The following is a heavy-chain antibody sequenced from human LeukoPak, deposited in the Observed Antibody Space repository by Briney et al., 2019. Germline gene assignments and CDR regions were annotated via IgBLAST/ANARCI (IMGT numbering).Heavy chain of an antibody. V-gene: IGHV5-51*01. CDR2: IYPGDSDT. D-gene: IGHD2-2*01. Sequence: GSLKISCKGSGYSFASYWIAWVRQMPGKGLEWMGIIYPGDSDTRYSPSFQGQVTISADKSTSTAYLQWSSLKASDTAIYYCARQWGDCSSTSCYSAYWGQGTLVTVSS. CDR3: ARQWGDCSSTSCYSAY. J-gene: IGHJ4*02. CDR1: GYSFASYW.